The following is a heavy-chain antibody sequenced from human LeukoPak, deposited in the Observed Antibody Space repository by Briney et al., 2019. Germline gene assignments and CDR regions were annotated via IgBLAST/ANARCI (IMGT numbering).Heavy chain of an antibody. Sequence: SETLSLTCTVSGGSISSYYWSWIRQPPGKGLEWIGYIYYSGSTNYNPSLKSRISISVDTSKNQFSLKLSSVTAADTAVYYCARAQVTMVRGVIRYYYYYYMDVWGKGTTVTISS. CDR2: IYYSGST. CDR1: GGSISSYY. CDR3: ARAQVTMVRGVIRYYYYYYMDV. D-gene: IGHD3-10*01. V-gene: IGHV4-59*01. J-gene: IGHJ6*03.